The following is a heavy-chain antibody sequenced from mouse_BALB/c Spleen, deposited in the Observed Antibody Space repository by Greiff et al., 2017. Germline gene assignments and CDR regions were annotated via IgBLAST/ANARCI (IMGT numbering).Heavy chain of an antibody. Sequence: VQLHQSGAELARPGASVKLSCKASGYTFTSYWMQWVKQRPGQGLDWIGAIYPGDGDTRYTQKFKGKATLTADKSSSTAYMQLSSLASEDSAVYYCARYYDYDGAWFAYWGQGTLVTVSA. J-gene: IGHJ3*01. CDR3: ARYYDYDGAWFAY. D-gene: IGHD2-4*01. CDR2: IYPGDGDT. V-gene: IGHV1-87*01. CDR1: GYTFTSYW.